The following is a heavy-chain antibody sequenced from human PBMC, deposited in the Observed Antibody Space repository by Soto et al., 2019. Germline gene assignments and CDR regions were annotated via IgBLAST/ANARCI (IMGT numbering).Heavy chain of an antibody. CDR1: GFTFRSYA. V-gene: IGHV3-23*01. D-gene: IGHD3-22*01. Sequence: EVQLLESGGGLVQPGGSLRLSCAAPGFTFRSYAMTWVRQAPGKGLEWVSTSASGGDATYYADFVKGRFTISRDYSQNTVYLQMNSLRVEDTAVYYCAKAARGGRVVSPDFWGQGTLVTVSS. CDR3: AKAARGGRVVSPDF. J-gene: IGHJ4*02. CDR2: SASGGDAT.